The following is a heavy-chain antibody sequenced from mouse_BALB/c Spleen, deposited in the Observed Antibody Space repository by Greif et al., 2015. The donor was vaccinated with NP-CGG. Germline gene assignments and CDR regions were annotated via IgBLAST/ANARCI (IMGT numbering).Heavy chain of an antibody. V-gene: IGHV14-1*02. CDR3: ARMITTDSWFAY. Sequence: DVKLVESGAELVRPGALVKLSCKASGFNIKDYYMHWVKQRPEQGLEWIGWIDPENGNTIYDPKFQGKASITADTSSNTAYLQLSSLTSEDTAVYYCARMITTDSWFAYWGQGTLVTVSA. CDR1: GFNIKDYY. D-gene: IGHD2-4*01. CDR2: IDPENGNT. J-gene: IGHJ3*01.